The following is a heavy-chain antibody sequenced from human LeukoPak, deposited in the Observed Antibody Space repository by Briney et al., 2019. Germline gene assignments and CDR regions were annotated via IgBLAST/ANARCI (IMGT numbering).Heavy chain of an antibody. J-gene: IGHJ4*02. D-gene: IGHD5-12*01. CDR3: ARGPPPRGYSGYVTAPWSNFAY. V-gene: IGHV1-24*01. Sequence: ASVKVSCKVSGYTLTELSMHWVRQAPGKGLEWMGGFDPEDGETIDAQKFQGRVTMTEDTSTDTAYMELSSLRSEDTAVYYCARGPPPRGYSGYVTAPWSNFAYWGQGTLVTVSS. CDR1: GYTLTELS. CDR2: FDPEDGET.